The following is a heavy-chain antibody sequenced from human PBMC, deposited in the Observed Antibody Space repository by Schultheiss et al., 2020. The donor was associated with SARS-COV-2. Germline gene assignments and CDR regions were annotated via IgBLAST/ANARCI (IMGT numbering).Heavy chain of an antibody. CDR2: TYYRSKWYN. J-gene: IGHJ5*02. CDR1: GDSVSSNSAA. Sequence: SQTLTLTCAISGDSVSSNSAAWNWIRQSPSKGLEWLGRTYYRSKWYNDYAVSVKSRITINPDTSKNRFSLQLSSVTAADTAVYYCARGTAVAGSWFDPWGQGTLVTVSS. V-gene: IGHV6-1*01. D-gene: IGHD6-19*01. CDR3: ARGTAVAGSWFDP.